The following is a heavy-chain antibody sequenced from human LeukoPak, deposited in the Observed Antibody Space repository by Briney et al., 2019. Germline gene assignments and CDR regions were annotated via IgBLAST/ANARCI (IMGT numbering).Heavy chain of an antibody. CDR3: ARPPKHDYSKPLDY. Sequence: ASVKVSCKASGYTFTGYYMHWVRQAPGQGLEWMGRINPNSGGTNYAQKFQGRVTMTRDTSISTAYMELSRLRSDDTAVYYCARPPKHDYSKPLDYWGQGTLVTVSS. CDR2: INPNSGGT. J-gene: IGHJ4*02. CDR1: GYTFTGYY. D-gene: IGHD4-11*01. V-gene: IGHV1-2*06.